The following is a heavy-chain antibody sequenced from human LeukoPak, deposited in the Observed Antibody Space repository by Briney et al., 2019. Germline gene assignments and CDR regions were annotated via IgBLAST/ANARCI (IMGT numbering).Heavy chain of an antibody. Sequence: ASVKVSCKASGYTFTSYAMHWVRQAPGQRLEWMGWINAGNGNTKYSQKFQGRVTITRDTSASTAYMELSSLRSGDTAVYYCARGSARITMIVDFDYWGQGTLVTVSS. J-gene: IGHJ4*02. CDR3: ARGSARITMIVDFDY. CDR1: GYTFTSYA. D-gene: IGHD3-22*01. CDR2: INAGNGNT. V-gene: IGHV1-3*01.